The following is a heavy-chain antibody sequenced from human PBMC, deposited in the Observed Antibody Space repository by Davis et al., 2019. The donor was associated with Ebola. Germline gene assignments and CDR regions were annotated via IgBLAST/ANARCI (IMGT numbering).Heavy chain of an antibody. Sequence: GESLKISCAASGFTVNSNHISWVRQAPGKGLEWVSVISSGGSIYYADSVKGRFTIPRDNFKNTLFLQMNSLRAEDTAVYYCARPTEGGYNYGELFLNYWGQGTPVTVSS. CDR3: ARPTEGGYNYGELFLNY. J-gene: IGHJ4*02. CDR1: GFTVNSNH. CDR2: ISSGGSI. V-gene: IGHV3-53*01. D-gene: IGHD5-18*01.